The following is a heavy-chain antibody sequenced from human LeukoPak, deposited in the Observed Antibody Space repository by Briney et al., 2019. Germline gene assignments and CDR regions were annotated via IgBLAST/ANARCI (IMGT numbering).Heavy chain of an antibody. CDR1: GFTFSSYG. CDR2: IWYDGSNK. V-gene: IGHV3-33*01. J-gene: IGHJ1*01. Sequence: GGSLRLSCAASGFTFSSYGMHWVRQAPGKGLEWVAGIWYDGSNKDYADSVKGRFTISRDNSKNTLYLQMNSLRAEDTAVYYCARDKESRSSWRNEYFQHWGQGNLVTVSS. CDR3: ARDKESRSSWRNEYFQH. D-gene: IGHD6-13*01.